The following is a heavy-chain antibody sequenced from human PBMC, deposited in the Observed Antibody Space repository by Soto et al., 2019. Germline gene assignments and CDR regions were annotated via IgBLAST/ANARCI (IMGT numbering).Heavy chain of an antibody. D-gene: IGHD6-13*01. Sequence: GGSLRLSCAASGFTFSSYAMSWVRQAPGKGLEWVSAISGSGGSTYYADSVKGRFTISRDNSKNTLYLQMNSLRAEDTAVYYCAKDPSKALIAAAGPFDYWGQGTLVTVSS. J-gene: IGHJ4*02. CDR1: GFTFSSYA. CDR3: AKDPSKALIAAAGPFDY. CDR2: ISGSGGST. V-gene: IGHV3-23*01.